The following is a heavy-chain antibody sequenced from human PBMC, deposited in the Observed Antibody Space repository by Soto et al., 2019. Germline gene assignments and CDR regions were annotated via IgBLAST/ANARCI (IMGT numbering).Heavy chain of an antibody. CDR1: GFDFGSFG. Sequence: QMQLVQSAAEVREPGTSVRVSCRASGFDFGSFGIQFLRQTRGRGLEWIGWIVVVSGSTNYARQFQGRVAISRDMSSSTAYLDLYVLKSDATAVYCCSADPPHMAMGWQVWGQGPTVTVSS. J-gene: IGHJ6*02. CDR2: IVVVSGST. CDR3: SADPPHMAMGWQV. V-gene: IGHV1-58*02. D-gene: IGHD1-26*01.